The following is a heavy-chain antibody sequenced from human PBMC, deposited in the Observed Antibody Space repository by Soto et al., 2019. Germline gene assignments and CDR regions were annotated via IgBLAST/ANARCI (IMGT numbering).Heavy chain of an antibody. V-gene: IGHV4-59*01. J-gene: IGHJ3*02. Sequence: SETLSLTCTVSGGSISSYYWSWIRQPPGKGLEWIGYIYYSGSTNYNPSLKSRVTISVVTSKNQFSLKLSSVTAADTAVYYCARGRRGDYNAFDIWGQGTMVTVPS. CDR1: GGSISSYY. CDR2: IYYSGST. CDR3: ARGRRGDYNAFDI. D-gene: IGHD4-17*01.